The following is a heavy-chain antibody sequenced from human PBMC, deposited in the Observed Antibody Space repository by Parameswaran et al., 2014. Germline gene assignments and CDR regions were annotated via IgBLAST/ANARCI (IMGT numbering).Heavy chain of an antibody. D-gene: IGHD2-2*01. Sequence: PGKGLEWIGYIYYSGSTYYNPSLKSRVTISVDTSKNQFSLKLSSVTAADTAVYYCARVQPYYYYYGMDVWGQGTTVTVSS. CDR3: ARVQPYYYYYGMDV. J-gene: IGHJ6*02. CDR2: IYYSGST. V-gene: IGHV4-31*02.